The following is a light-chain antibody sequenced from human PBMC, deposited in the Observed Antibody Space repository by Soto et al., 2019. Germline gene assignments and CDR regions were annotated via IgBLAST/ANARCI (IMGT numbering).Light chain of an antibody. V-gene: IGLV2-23*01. CDR1: RGDVGSYSH. J-gene: IGLJ1*01. CDR2: EGS. Sequence: QSVLTQPASVSGSPGQSITIACTGTRGDVGSYSHVSWYQQHPGKAPRLIIYEGSKRPSGVSHRFSASRSDKTASLTISGLQAEDEAAYYCCSYALSSSYVFGTGTKVTVL. CDR3: CSYALSSSYV.